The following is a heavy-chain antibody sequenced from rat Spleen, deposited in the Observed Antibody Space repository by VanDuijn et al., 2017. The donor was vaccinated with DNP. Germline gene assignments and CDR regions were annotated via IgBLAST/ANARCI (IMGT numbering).Heavy chain of an antibody. J-gene: IGHJ3*01. Sequence: EVKLVESGGGLVQPGRSLKLSCAASGFNFNDYWMGWVRQAPGKGLERIGEINKESSTINYSPSSKDKFTISRDNAQNTLYLQMSKLGSEDTAIYYCAKGPNYGGYSDYFDYWGQGTLVTVSS. CDR1: GFNFNDYW. D-gene: IGHD1-11*01. V-gene: IGHV4-2*01. CDR2: INKESSTI. CDR3: AKGPNYGGYSDYFDY.